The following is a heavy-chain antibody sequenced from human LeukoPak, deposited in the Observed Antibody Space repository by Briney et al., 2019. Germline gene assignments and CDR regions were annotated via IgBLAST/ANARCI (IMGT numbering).Heavy chain of an antibody. CDR3: AKDANGYSGYDAFSYYFDY. V-gene: IGHV3-30*02. J-gene: IGHJ4*02. D-gene: IGHD5-12*01. CDR2: IRYDGSNK. CDR1: GFTFSSYG. Sequence: AGGSLRLSCAASGFTFSSYGMHWVRQAPGKGLEWVAFIRYDGSNKYYADSVKGRFTISRDNSKNTLYLQMNSLRAEDTAVYYCAKDANGYSGYDAFSYYFDYWGQGTLVTVSS.